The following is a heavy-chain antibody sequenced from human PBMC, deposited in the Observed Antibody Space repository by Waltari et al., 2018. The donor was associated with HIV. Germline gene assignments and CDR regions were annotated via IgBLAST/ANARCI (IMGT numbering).Heavy chain of an antibody. D-gene: IGHD6-6*01. Sequence: EVQLLESGGGLVQPGGSLRLSCAASGFTFSTNALSWVRQAPGKGLGWGSSISGSGSSTYYADSIEGRFTISRDNSKNTLYLQMNSLRAEDTAAYYCAKVPQYISSSIYYYGMDVWGQGTTVTVSS. CDR2: ISGSGSST. J-gene: IGHJ6*02. V-gene: IGHV3-23*01. CDR3: AKVPQYISSSIYYYGMDV. CDR1: GFTFSTNA.